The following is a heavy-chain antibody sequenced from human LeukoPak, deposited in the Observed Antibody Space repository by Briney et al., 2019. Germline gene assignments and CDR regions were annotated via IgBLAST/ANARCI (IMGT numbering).Heavy chain of an antibody. D-gene: IGHD5-12*01. Sequence: ASVKVSCKASGYTFTSYGISWVRQAPGQGLKWMGWLSAYNGNTNYAQKLQGRVTMTTDTSTSTVYMELSSLRSEDTAVYYCARDHSGYSGYVLHYNWFDPWGQGTLVTVSS. J-gene: IGHJ5*02. CDR3: ARDHSGYSGYVLHYNWFDP. V-gene: IGHV1-18*01. CDR1: GYTFTSYG. CDR2: LSAYNGNT.